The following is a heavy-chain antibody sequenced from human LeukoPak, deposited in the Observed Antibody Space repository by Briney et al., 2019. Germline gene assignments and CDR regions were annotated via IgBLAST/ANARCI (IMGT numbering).Heavy chain of an antibody. J-gene: IGHJ4*02. D-gene: IGHD3-9*01. CDR1: GFTFSDYY. Sequence: GGSLRLSCAASGFTFSDYYMSWIRQAPGKGLKWVSYISSSSSYTNYADSVKGRFTISRDNAKNSLYLQMNSLRAEDTAVYYCARQGYDILTGYSFDYWGQGTLVTVSS. V-gene: IGHV3-11*03. CDR3: ARQGYDILTGYSFDY. CDR2: ISSSSSYT.